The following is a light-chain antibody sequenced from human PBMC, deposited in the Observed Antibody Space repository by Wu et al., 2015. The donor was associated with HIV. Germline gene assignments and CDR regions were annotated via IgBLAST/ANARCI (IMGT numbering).Light chain of an antibody. CDR1: QSINSW. J-gene: IGKJ1*01. Sequence: DIQMTQSPSTLSASVTDRVTITCRASQSINSWLAWYQQKPGNAPKLLIFKTSSLESGVPSRFSGSGSGTEFTLTISSLQPDDFATYYCLQYYTYPWTFGQGTKVEIK. CDR3: LQYYTYPWT. V-gene: IGKV1-5*03. CDR2: KTS.